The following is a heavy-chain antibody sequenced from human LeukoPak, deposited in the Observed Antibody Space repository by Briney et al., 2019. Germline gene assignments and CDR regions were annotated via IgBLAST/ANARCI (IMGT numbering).Heavy chain of an antibody. Sequence: SETLSLTCAVYGGSFSGYYWSWIRQPPGKGLEWIGSIYYSGSTYYNPSLKSRVTISVDTSKNQFSLKLSSVTAADTAVYYCARDPSITNAFDIWGQGTMVTVSS. D-gene: IGHD3-10*01. V-gene: IGHV4-34*01. CDR1: GGSFSGYY. CDR2: IYYSGST. CDR3: ARDPSITNAFDI. J-gene: IGHJ3*02.